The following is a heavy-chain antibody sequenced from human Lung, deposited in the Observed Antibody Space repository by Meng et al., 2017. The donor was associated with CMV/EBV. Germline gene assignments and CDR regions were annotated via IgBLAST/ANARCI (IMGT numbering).Heavy chain of an antibody. CDR2: INGDGSST. CDR1: GFTFSSYW. J-gene: IGHJ4*02. D-gene: IGHD2-15*01. CDR3: ARDVVEGSVWLGY. V-gene: IGHV3-74*01. Sequence: ESLKISXAASGFTFSSYWMHWVRQAPGKGLVWVSRINGDGSSTSYADSVKGRFTISRDNGKNTLYLQMNSLRAEDTAVYYCARDVVEGSVWLGYWGQGTLVTCAS.